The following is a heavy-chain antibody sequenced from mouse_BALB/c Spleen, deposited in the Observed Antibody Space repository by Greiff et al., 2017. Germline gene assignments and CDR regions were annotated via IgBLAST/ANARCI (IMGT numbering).Heavy chain of an antibody. CDR3: ARQKYGNYDYAMDY. Sequence: DVQLVESGGGLVKPGGSLKLSCAASGFTFSSYAMSWVRQTPEKRLEWVATISSGGSYTYYPDSVKGRFTISRDNAKNTLYLQMSSLRSEDTAMYYCARQKYGNYDYAMDYWGQGTSVTVSS. V-gene: IGHV5-9-3*01. J-gene: IGHJ4*01. CDR1: GFTFSSYA. D-gene: IGHD2-10*02. CDR2: ISSGGSYT.